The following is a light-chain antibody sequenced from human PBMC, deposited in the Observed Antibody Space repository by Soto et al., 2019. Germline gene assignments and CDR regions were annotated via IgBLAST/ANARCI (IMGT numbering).Light chain of an antibody. Sequence: EIVLTQSPATLSLSPGERATISCRASQSVSSYLAWYQQKPGQAPRLLIYDASNRATGIPARFSGSGSGTDFTLTISSLEPEDFAVYYCQQRSNWPFTCGPGTKVDIK. CDR2: DAS. J-gene: IGKJ3*01. V-gene: IGKV3-11*01. CDR1: QSVSSY. CDR3: QQRSNWPFT.